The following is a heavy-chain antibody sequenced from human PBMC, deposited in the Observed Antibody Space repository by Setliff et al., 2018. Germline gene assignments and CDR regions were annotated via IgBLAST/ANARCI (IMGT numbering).Heavy chain of an antibody. CDR2: VYHRGTT. D-gene: IGHD3-10*01. J-gene: IGHJ3*01. CDR3: AKDKYSFGSGIYWNSFDL. V-gene: IGHV4-39*02. CDR1: NGSLNRNGYY. Sequence: PSETLSLTCTVSNGSLNRNGYYWAWVRQPPGKGLEWIASVYHRGTTYYNPSLKSRVTTSVDTSKNQLSLKLISVTAADTAVYYCAKDKYSFGSGIYWNSFDLWGQGTMVTVSS.